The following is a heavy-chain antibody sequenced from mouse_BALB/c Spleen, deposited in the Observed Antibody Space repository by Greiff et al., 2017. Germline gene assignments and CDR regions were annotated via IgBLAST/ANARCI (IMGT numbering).Heavy chain of an antibody. CDR3: ARANHYAMDY. CDR1: GFSLTSYG. CDR2: IWAGGST. J-gene: IGHJ4*01. V-gene: IGHV2-9*02. Sequence: VKLQESGPGLVVPSQSLSITCTVSGFSLTSYGVHWVRQPPGKGLEWLGVIWAGGSTNYNSALMSRLSISKDNSKSQVFLKMNSLQTDDTAMDYCARANHYAMDYWGQGTSVTVAS.